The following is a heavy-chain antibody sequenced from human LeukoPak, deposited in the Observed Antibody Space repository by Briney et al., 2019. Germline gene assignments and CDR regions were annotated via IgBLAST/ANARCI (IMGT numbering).Heavy chain of an antibody. CDR3: ASFRDTDN. J-gene: IGHJ3*01. CDR2: INTAGST. Sequence: GGSLRLSCEVSGLTFSNVWMHWVRQTPGQGLVWVCRINTAGSTVYADPVKGRFTISRDNAKNMVYLQMNSLRSEDTSVYYCASFRDTDNWGRGTMVTVSS. V-gene: IGHV3-74*01. D-gene: IGHD2-21*01. CDR1: GLTFSNVW.